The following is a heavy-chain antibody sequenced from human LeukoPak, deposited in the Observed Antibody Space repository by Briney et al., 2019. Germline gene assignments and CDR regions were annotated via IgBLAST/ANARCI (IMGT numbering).Heavy chain of an antibody. D-gene: IGHD7-27*01. J-gene: IGHJ3*02. V-gene: IGHV4-59*01. CDR1: GGSISSYY. CDR3: ARRTWGAFDI. Sequence: PSETLSLTCSVSGGSISSYYWSWIRQPPGKGLEWIGYIYYSGSTNYNPSLKSRATISVDTSKNQFSLKLSSVTAADTAVYYCARRTWGAFDIWGQGTMVTVSS. CDR2: IYYSGST.